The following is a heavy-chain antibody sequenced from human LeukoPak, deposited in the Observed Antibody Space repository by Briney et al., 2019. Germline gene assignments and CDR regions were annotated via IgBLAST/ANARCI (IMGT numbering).Heavy chain of an antibody. J-gene: IGHJ6*03. V-gene: IGHV4-59*01. CDR1: GGSISSYY. Sequence: SETLSLTCTVSGGSISSYYWSWIRQPPGKGLEWIGYIYYSGSTNYNPSLKSRVTISVDTSKNQFSLKLSSVTAADTAVYYCARDYWGSSHYYYMDVWGKGTTVTISS. CDR3: ARDYWGSSHYYYMDV. D-gene: IGHD3-16*01. CDR2: IYYSGST.